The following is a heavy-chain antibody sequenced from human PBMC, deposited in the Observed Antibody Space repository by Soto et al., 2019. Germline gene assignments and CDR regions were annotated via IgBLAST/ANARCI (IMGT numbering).Heavy chain of an antibody. CDR2: ISGTGVNT. Sequence: GGSLRLSCAASGFIFGNYAITWVRQAPGKGLEWVATISGTGVNTYYADSVRGRFTISRDNSKNTVWLQMNSLRAADSSVYYCAKDSVHNLYRTSSLEDCFGPWGQGTLVTVSS. J-gene: IGHJ5*02. CDR1: GFIFGNYA. CDR3: AKDSVHNLYRTSSLEDCFGP. D-gene: IGHD6-6*01. V-gene: IGHV3-23*01.